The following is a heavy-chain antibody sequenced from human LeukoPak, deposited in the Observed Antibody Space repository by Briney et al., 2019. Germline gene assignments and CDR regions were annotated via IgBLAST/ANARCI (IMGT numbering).Heavy chain of an antibody. CDR3: AKEGYCSSTSCYGGAFDI. CDR1: GYTFTSYY. J-gene: IGHJ3*02. D-gene: IGHD2-2*01. CDR2: SNPSGGST. V-gene: IGHV1-46*01. Sequence: ASVKVSCKASGYTFTSYYMHCVRQAPGQGLEGRGISNPSGGSTNYAQKFQGKVTMTRDTYTSTVYMELSTLTSENTAVYYCAKEGYCSSTSCYGGAFDIWGQGTMVTVSS.